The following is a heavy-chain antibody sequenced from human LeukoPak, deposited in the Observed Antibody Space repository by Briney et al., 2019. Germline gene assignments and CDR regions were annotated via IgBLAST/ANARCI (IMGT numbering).Heavy chain of an antibody. CDR3: ARRSGSYRAGAEYFQH. CDR2: IYHSGST. V-gene: IGHV4-38-2*01. Sequence: SETLSLTCVVSGYSISSGYYWGWIRQSPGKGLEWIGSIYHSGSTHYNPSLKSRVTISVDTSKHHSSLRLSSVTAADTAVYYCARRSGSYRAGAEYFQHWGRGTLVTVSS. J-gene: IGHJ1*01. CDR1: GYSISSGYY. D-gene: IGHD1-26*01.